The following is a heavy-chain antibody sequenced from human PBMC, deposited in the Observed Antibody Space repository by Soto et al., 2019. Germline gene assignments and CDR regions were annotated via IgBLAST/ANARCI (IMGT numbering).Heavy chain of an antibody. Sequence: GGSLRLSCAASGFTFSSYAMSWVRQAPGKGLDWVSAISGSGGSTYYADSVKGRFTISRDNSKNTLYLQMNSLRAEDTAVYYCAKEGGVALIAVAGTNCFDDWGQGTLVTVSS. J-gene: IGHJ4*02. CDR2: ISGSGGST. D-gene: IGHD6-19*01. CDR1: GFTFSSYA. V-gene: IGHV3-23*01. CDR3: AKEGGVALIAVAGTNCFDD.